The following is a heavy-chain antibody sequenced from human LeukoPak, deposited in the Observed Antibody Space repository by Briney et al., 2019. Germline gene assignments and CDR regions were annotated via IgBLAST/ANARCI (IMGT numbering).Heavy chain of an antibody. D-gene: IGHD3-22*01. CDR3: AREVSEGFDF. CDR2: FGTRSTSI. V-gene: IGHV3-21*01. J-gene: IGHJ4*02. CDR1: GITFRGYS. Sequence: GSLRLSRTASGITFRGYSMNWIRQAPGKGLEWVSSFGTRSTSIYHAGSVKGRFAISRDNAKNSLYLQMNSLRAEDTALYYCAREVSEGFDFWGQGTLVTVSS.